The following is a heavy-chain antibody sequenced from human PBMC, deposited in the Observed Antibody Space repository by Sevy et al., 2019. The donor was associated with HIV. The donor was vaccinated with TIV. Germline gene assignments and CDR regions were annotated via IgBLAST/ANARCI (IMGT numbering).Heavy chain of an antibody. D-gene: IGHD6-19*01. V-gene: IGHV1-18*01. CDR3: ARDNVIAVAGINSNGGFDY. Sequence: ASVKVSCKASGYTFTSYGISWVRQAPGQGLEWMGWISAYNGNTNYAQKLQGRVTMTTDTSTSTAYMELRSLGSDDTAVYYCARDNVIAVAGINSNGGFDYWGQGTLVTVSS. J-gene: IGHJ4*02. CDR1: GYTFTSYG. CDR2: ISAYNGNT.